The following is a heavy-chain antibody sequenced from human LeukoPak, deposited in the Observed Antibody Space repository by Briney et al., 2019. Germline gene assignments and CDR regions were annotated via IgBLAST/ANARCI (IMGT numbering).Heavy chain of an antibody. J-gene: IGHJ4*02. V-gene: IGHV3-23*01. Sequence: GGSLRLSCAASGFTFSSYAMSWVRQAPGKGLEWVSAISGSGGSTYYADSVKGRFTISRDNSKNTLYLQMNSLRAEDTAVYYCATDLDCSSTSCLPDYWGQGTLVTVSS. CDR2: ISGSGGST. D-gene: IGHD2-2*01. CDR3: ATDLDCSSTSCLPDY. CDR1: GFTFSSYA.